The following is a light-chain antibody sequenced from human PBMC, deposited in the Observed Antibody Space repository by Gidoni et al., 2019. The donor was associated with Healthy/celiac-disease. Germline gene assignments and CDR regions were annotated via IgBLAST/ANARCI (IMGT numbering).Light chain of an antibody. CDR3: QQRSNWLT. Sequence: EIVLTQSPATQSLSPGARATLSCRASQSVSSYLSWYQQKPGQAPRLLIYDASNRATGIPARFSGSGSGTDVTLTISSLEPEDFAVYYCQQRSNWLTFGGGTKVESK. J-gene: IGKJ4*01. V-gene: IGKV3-11*01. CDR2: DAS. CDR1: QSVSSY.